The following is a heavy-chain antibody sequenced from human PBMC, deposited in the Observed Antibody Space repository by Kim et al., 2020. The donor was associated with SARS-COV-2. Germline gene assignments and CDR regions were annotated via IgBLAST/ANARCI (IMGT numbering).Heavy chain of an antibody. Sequence: GGSLRLSCAASGFTFSSYSMNWVRQAPGKGLEWVSSISSSSSYIYYADSVKGRFTISRDNAKNSLYLQMNSLRAEDTAVYYCARGGDYGEPFFDYWGQGTLVTVSS. D-gene: IGHD4-17*01. V-gene: IGHV3-21*01. CDR2: ISSSSSYI. J-gene: IGHJ4*02. CDR3: ARGGDYGEPFFDY. CDR1: GFTFSSYS.